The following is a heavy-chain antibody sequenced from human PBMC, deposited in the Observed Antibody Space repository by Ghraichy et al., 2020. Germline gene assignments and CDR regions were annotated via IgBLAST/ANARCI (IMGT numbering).Heavy chain of an antibody. V-gene: IGHV1-3*01. D-gene: IGHD1-26*01. J-gene: IGHJ4*02. CDR3: ARDRAGIVGATLGY. CDR1: GYTFTSYA. Sequence: ASVKVSCKASGYTFTSYAMHWVRQAPGQRLEWMGWINAGNGNTKYSQKFQGRVTITRDTSASTAYMELSSLRSEDTAVYYCARDRAGIVGATLGYWGQGTLVTVSS. CDR2: INAGNGNT.